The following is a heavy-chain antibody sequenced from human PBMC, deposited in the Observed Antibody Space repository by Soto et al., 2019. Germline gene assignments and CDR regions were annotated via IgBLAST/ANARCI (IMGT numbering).Heavy chain of an antibody. CDR1: DDYIESDKYY. D-gene: IGHD3-9*01. CDR3: ARLEGLATISYYFDF. CDR2: IYYRGNA. J-gene: IGHJ4*02. Sequence: SVTLSLTCSVSDDYIESDKYYWGWIRQPTGKGLEWIGSIYYRGNAYYSPSLQTRVTISLDRSKSQFSLKLNSVTAADSAVYFCARLEGLATISYYFDFWGPGALVTVSS. V-gene: IGHV4-39*01.